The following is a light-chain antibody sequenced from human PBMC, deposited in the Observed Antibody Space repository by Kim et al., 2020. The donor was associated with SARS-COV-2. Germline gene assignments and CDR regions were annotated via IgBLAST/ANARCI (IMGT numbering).Light chain of an antibody. CDR2: SNA. Sequence: GQSVTLSCSGSISNIGSNVVNWYQQLPGTAPNRLIYSNAYRPSGVPDRFSGSKSGTSTSLAISGLQSEDEADYYCAAWDDSLKGSVFGGGTQLTVL. V-gene: IGLV1-44*01. CDR3: AAWDDSLKGSV. J-gene: IGLJ3*02. CDR1: ISNIGSNV.